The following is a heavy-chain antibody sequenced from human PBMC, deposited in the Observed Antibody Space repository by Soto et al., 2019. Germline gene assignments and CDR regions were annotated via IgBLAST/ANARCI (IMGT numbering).Heavy chain of an antibody. Sequence: ESLSLTGTVHVGSINTFYWSWVRQRAGKGLEWIGRIFSIGSTSFNPSLESRVAMSVDTSKNHFSLNLSSVTAADMAVYYCAREGSYSAYNFAHGIQLWSFDFWGQGALVTVSS. J-gene: IGHJ4*02. CDR2: IFSIGST. CDR3: AREGSYSAYNFAHGIQLWSFDF. V-gene: IGHV4-4*07. D-gene: IGHD5-12*01. CDR1: VGSINTFY.